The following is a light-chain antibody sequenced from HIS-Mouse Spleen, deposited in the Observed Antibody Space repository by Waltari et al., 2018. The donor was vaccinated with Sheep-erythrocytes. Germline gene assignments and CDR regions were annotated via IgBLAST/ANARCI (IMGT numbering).Light chain of an antibody. V-gene: IGKV3-20*01. J-gene: IGKJ4*01. CDR1: QSVSSSY. Sequence: EIVLTQSPGTLSLSPGERATLSCRASQSVSSSYLAWYQQKPGQAPRLLIYGASSRATGSPDRFSGSGSGTDFTLTISRLEPEDFAVYYCQQYGSSLFTFGGGTKVEIK. CDR3: QQYGSSLFT. CDR2: GAS.